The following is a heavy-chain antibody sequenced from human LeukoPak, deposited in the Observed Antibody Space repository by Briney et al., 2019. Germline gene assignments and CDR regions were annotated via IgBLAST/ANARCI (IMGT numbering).Heavy chain of an antibody. CDR3: AKSPYCSGGSCYRGGYAFDI. J-gene: IGHJ3*02. CDR2: ISGSSGAT. Sequence: GGSLRLSCAASGFTFSSYAMSWVRQAPGKGLEWVSAISGSSGATYYADSVKGRFTISRDNSKNTLYVQMNSLRAEDTAVYSFAKSPYCSGGSCYRGGYAFDIWGQGTMVTVSS. CDR1: GFTFSSYA. V-gene: IGHV3-23*01. D-gene: IGHD2-15*01.